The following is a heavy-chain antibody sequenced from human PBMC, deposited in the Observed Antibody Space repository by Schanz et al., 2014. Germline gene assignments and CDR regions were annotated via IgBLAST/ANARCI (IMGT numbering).Heavy chain of an antibody. CDR1: GFIFGSSV. J-gene: IGHJ4*02. Sequence: EVQLLESGGGLIQPGGSLRLSCAASGFIFGSSVMAWVRQAPGKGLEWLSYISDSGTYTNYADSVKGRFTISRDNSKNTLYLQMNSLRAEDTAVYYCARGGPAYYFDDWGQGTLVTVSS. CDR2: ISDSGTYT. V-gene: IGHV3-23*01. CDR3: ARGGPAYYFDD.